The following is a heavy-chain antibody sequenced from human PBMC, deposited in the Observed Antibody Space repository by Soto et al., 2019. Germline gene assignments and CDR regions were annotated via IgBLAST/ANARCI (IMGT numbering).Heavy chain of an antibody. CDR1: GFTFSSYS. J-gene: IGHJ6*02. Sequence: PWGSLRLSCAASGFTFSSYSMNWVRQAPGKGLEWVSSISSSSSYIYYADSVKGRFTISRDNAKNSLYLQMNSLRAEDTAVYYCARDKPDGGPNYYYYGMDVWGQGTTVTVSS. CDR2: ISSSSSYI. D-gene: IGHD3-10*01. V-gene: IGHV3-21*01. CDR3: ARDKPDGGPNYYYYGMDV.